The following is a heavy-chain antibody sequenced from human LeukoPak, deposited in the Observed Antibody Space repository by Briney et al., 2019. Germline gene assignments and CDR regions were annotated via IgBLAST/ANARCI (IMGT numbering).Heavy chain of an antibody. CDR3: AKEYPGTFSTVPSYFDN. V-gene: IGHV3-23*01. Sequence: GVSLRLSCAASGFTFCSYAMNWVRHAPGKGLEWVSDITGSGGRTYYLDSVKGRFTISRDNYKNTLYLQINSLRAKDTAIYYYAKEYPGTFSTVPSYFDNWGQGTLVTVSS. D-gene: IGHD1-26*01. CDR2: ITGSGGRT. CDR1: GFTFCSYA. J-gene: IGHJ4*02.